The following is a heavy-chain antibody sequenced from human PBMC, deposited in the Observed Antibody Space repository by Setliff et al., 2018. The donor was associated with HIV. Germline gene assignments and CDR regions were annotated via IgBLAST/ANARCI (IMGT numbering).Heavy chain of an antibody. CDR3: ARDSRDIVVVIAPEPEPYYYYGMDV. J-gene: IGHJ6*01. CDR1: GDTFNSHA. Sequence: SVKVSCKASGDTFNSHAISWVRQAPGQGLEWMGGIIPIFGTPNYAQKFKGRLTITADESTSTVYMELSSLRSEDTAVYYCARDSRDIVVVIAPEPEPYYYYGMDVWAKGPRSPS. D-gene: IGHD2-15*01. CDR2: IIPIFGTP. V-gene: IGHV1-69*13.